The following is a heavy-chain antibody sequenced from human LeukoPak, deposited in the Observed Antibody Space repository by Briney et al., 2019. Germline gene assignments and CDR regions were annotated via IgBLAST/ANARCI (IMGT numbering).Heavy chain of an antibody. CDR1: GFTFTTYT. D-gene: IGHD6-19*01. CDR3: ARGAPIRVAVAATFDP. J-gene: IGHJ5*02. CDR2: INAANGNT. Sequence: ASVKVSCKTSGFTFTTYTMHWVRQAPGQRLERMGWINAANGNTQYSQKFQGRVTITRDTSASTAYMELSSLRSEDTAVYYCARGAPIRVAVAATFDPWGQGTLVTVSS. V-gene: IGHV1-3*01.